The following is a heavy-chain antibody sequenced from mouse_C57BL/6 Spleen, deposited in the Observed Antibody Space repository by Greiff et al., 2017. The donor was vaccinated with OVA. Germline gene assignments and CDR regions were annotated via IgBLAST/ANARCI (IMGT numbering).Heavy chain of an antibody. CDR1: GYAFSSYW. CDR2: IYPGDGDT. J-gene: IGHJ4*01. Sequence: QVQLQQSGAELVKPGASVKISCKASGYAFSSYWMNWVKQRPGKGLEWIGQIYPGDGDTNYNGKFKGKATLTADKSSSTAYMQLSSLTSEDSAVYFCASITTVVATDYAMDYWGQGTSVTVSS. CDR3: ASITTVVATDYAMDY. D-gene: IGHD1-1*01. V-gene: IGHV1-80*01.